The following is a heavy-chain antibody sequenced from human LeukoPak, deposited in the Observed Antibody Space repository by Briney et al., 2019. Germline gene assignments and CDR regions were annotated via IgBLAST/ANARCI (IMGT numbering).Heavy chain of an antibody. D-gene: IGHD3-10*01. Sequence: PSETLSLTCTVSGGSISSYYWSWIRQPPGKGLEWIGYIYYSGSTSYNPSLKSRVTISVDTSKNQSSLKLSSVTAADTAVYYCARGVLLWFGDRAFDIWGQGTMVTVSS. CDR3: ARGVLLWFGDRAFDI. CDR2: IYYSGST. J-gene: IGHJ3*02. CDR1: GGSISSYY. V-gene: IGHV4-59*01.